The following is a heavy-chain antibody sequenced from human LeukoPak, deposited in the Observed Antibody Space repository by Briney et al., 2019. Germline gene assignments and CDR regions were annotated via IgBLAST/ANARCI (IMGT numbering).Heavy chain of an antibody. Sequence: GESLKISCKGSGYIFVNYWIGWVRRMPGKGLEWMGIIYPGDSDTRYSPSFQGQVTISADKSISTAYLQWSSLKASDTAMYYCARRYSYGHYYYYMDVWGKGTTVTVSS. CDR3: ARRYSYGHYYYYMDV. V-gene: IGHV5-51*01. J-gene: IGHJ6*03. D-gene: IGHD5-18*01. CDR1: GYIFVNYW. CDR2: IYPGDSDT.